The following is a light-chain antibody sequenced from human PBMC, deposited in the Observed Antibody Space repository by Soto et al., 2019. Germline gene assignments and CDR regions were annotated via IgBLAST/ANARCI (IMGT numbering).Light chain of an antibody. Sequence: EIVTTQSPATLSVSPGERAPLSRRPSQSVSNNLAWYQHRPGQAPRLLIYGASTRATGVPARFSGSGSGTDFTLTISSLQSEDFAVYYCQQYNIWPPWTFGQGTKVDI. CDR3: QQYNIWPPWT. CDR1: QSVSNN. V-gene: IGKV3-15*01. J-gene: IGKJ1*01. CDR2: GAS.